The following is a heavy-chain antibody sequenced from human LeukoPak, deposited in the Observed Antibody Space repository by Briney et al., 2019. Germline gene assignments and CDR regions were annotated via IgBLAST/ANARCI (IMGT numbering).Heavy chain of an antibody. D-gene: IGHD6-19*01. CDR3: AKQRFGAVAGTGVDY. J-gene: IGHJ4*02. Sequence: GRSLRLSCAASGFTFSSYGMHWVRQAPGKGLEWVAVIWYDGSNKYYADSAKGRFTISRDNSKNTLYLQMNSLRAEDTAVYYCAKQRFGAVAGTGVDYWGQGTLVTDSS. CDR2: IWYDGSNK. CDR1: GFTFSSYG. V-gene: IGHV3-33*06.